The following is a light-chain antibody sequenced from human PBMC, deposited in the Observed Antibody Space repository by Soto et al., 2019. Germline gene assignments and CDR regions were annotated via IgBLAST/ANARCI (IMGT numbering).Light chain of an antibody. V-gene: IGKV3-15*01. CDR3: QQRSNWPPLIS. Sequence: EIVITQSPATLSVSPGERATLSCRASQSVSSNLAWYQQKPGQAPRLLIYGASTRATGIPARFSGSGSGTDFTLTISSLEPEDFAVYYCQQRSNWPPLISFGQGTRLETK. CDR1: QSVSSN. CDR2: GAS. J-gene: IGKJ5*01.